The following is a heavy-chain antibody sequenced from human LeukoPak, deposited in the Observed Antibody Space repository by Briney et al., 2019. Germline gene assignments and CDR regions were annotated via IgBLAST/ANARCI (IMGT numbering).Heavy chain of an antibody. Sequence: GGSLRLSCAAYGFTFSSYEMNWVRQAPGKGLEWVSYISSSASTIYYADSVKGRFTISRDNAKNSLYLQMNSLRAEDTAVYYCAREERDGYNYYWYFDLWGRGTLVTVSS. J-gene: IGHJ2*01. V-gene: IGHV3-48*03. D-gene: IGHD5-24*01. CDR2: ISSSASTI. CDR3: AREERDGYNYYWYFDL. CDR1: GFTFSSYE.